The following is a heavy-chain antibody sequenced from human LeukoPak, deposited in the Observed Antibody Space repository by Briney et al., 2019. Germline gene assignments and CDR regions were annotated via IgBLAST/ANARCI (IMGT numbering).Heavy chain of an antibody. D-gene: IGHD6-13*01. CDR1: GFTFSSSW. CDR3: TRAGSSWANDY. Sequence: GGSLRLSCVASGFTFSSSWMYWVRQAPGKGLVWASRISSDGSDTTYADSVKGRFTISRDNAKNILYLQMNSLSVEDTAVYYCTRAGSSWANDYWGQGTLVTVSS. CDR2: ISSDGSDT. J-gene: IGHJ4*02. V-gene: IGHV3-74*01.